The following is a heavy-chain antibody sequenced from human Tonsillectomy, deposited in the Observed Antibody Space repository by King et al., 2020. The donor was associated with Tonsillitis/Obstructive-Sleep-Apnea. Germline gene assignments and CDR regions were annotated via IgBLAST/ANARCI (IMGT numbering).Heavy chain of an antibody. D-gene: IGHD2-8*01. CDR2: IYYSGIT. Sequence: LQLQESGPGLVKPSETLSLTCTVSGGSISSYYWSWIRQPPGKGLEWIGYIYYSGITNYNPSLQSRVTISGDTSQNQFSLNLSSVTASDTAVYYCARDMVLEVVGDAFVLWRRGTMVTVSS. V-gene: IGHV4-59*01. CDR1: GGSISSYY. J-gene: IGHJ3*01. CDR3: ARDMVLEVVGDAFVL.